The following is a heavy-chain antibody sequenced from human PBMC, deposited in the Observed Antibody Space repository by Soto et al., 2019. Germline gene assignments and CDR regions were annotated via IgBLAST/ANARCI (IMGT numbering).Heavy chain of an antibody. CDR3: AADLTMVRGEYGMDV. CDR1: GFTFTSSA. V-gene: IGHV1-58*01. J-gene: IGHJ6*02. Sequence: QMQLVQSGPEVKKPGTSVKVSCKASGFTFTSSAVQWVRQARGQRLEWIGWIVVGSGNTNYAQKSQERVTITRDMSTSTAYMELSSLRSEDTAVYYCAADLTMVRGEYGMDVWGQGTTVTVSS. D-gene: IGHD3-10*01. CDR2: IVVGSGNT.